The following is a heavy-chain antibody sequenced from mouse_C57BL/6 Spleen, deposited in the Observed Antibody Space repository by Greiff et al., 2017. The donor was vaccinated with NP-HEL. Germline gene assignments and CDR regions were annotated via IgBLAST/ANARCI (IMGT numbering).Heavy chain of an antibody. D-gene: IGHD1-1*01. CDR1: GYTFTSYG. CDR3: ARLYYYGSSRYYFDY. Sequence: VKLMESGAELARPGASVKLSCKASGYTFTSYGISWVKQRTGQGLEWIGEIYPRSGNTYYNEKFKGKATLTADKSSSTAYMELRSLTSEDSAVYFCARLYYYGSSRYYFDYWGQGTTLTVSS. V-gene: IGHV1-81*01. CDR2: IYPRSGNT. J-gene: IGHJ2*01.